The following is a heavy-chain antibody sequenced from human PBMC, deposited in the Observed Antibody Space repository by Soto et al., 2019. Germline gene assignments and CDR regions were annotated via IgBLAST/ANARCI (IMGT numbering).Heavy chain of an antibody. CDR1: EFSFDDYA. Sequence: GGSLRLSCAASEFSFDDYAMSWVRQAPGRGLEWVSSITYTGVSTYYADSVKGRFTISRDNSRDTLFLQMNSLRAEDTAIYYCAKSSVWYPYFDSWGQGTLVTVSS. V-gene: IGHV3-23*01. D-gene: IGHD6-13*01. J-gene: IGHJ4*02. CDR3: AKSSVWYPYFDS. CDR2: ITYTGVST.